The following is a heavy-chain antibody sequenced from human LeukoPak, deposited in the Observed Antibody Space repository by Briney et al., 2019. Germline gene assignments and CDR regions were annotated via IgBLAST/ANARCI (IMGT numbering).Heavy chain of an antibody. D-gene: IGHD6-19*01. V-gene: IGHV3-23*01. J-gene: IGHJ4*02. CDR1: GFTFSRYA. CDR2: ITSSGYDT. CDR3: VKDSRETLAGTEDY. Sequence: PGGSLRLSCAASGFTFSRYAMSWVRQAPGKGLELVSSITSSGYDTYYRDSVKGRFTISRDNSENTLYLQMNSLRPEDTAMYYCVKDSRETLAGTEDYWGRGTLVTVSS.